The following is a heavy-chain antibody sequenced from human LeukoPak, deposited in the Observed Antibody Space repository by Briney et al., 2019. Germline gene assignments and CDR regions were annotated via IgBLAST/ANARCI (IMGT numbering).Heavy chain of an antibody. CDR1: GGSFSGYY. CDR3: ASYSMAATFDY. J-gene: IGHJ4*02. V-gene: IGHV4-34*01. CDR2: INHSGST. D-gene: IGHD2-15*01. Sequence: SETLSLTCAVYGGSFSGYYWSWIRQPPGKGLEWIGEINHSGSTNYNPSLQSRVTISVDTSKNQFSLNLSSVTAADTAVYYCASYSMAATFDYWGQGTLVTVSS.